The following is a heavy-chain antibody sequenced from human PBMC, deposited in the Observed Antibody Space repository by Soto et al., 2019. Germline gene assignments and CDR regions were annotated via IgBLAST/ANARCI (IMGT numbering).Heavy chain of an antibody. CDR1: GFTFSTYG. Sequence: QVQLVESGGGVVQPGRSLRLSCAASGFTFSTYGIHWVRQAPGKGLEWVAVISSDGSNKYYADSVMGRFTISRDNSKNTLYLQMNSLKPEDTAVYYCAKASGYSSGWYGVHFDYWGQGSLVTVSS. CDR2: ISSDGSNK. V-gene: IGHV3-30*18. CDR3: AKASGYSSGWYGVHFDY. D-gene: IGHD6-19*01. J-gene: IGHJ4*02.